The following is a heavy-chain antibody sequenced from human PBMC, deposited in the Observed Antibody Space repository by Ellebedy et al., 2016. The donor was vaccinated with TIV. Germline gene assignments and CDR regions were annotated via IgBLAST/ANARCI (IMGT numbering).Heavy chain of an antibody. Sequence: ASVKVSCKASGYTFTGYFVHWVRQAPGQGLEWMGWINSNSGGTNYEQKFQGRVSMTRDTSISTAYMELGSLKFDDTAIYYCARTRGSSSVELDPWGQGTLVTASS. CDR2: INSNSGGT. D-gene: IGHD6-6*01. V-gene: IGHV1-2*02. J-gene: IGHJ5*02. CDR3: ARTRGSSSVELDP. CDR1: GYTFTGYF.